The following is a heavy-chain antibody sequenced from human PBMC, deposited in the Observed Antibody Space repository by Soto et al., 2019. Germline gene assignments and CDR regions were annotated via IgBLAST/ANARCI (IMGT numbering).Heavy chain of an antibody. J-gene: IGHJ4*02. CDR3: ARERYYYGSGDY. V-gene: IGHV3-7*01. CDR1: GFTFSRYW. Sequence: RGSLRLSCAASGFTFSRYWMSWVRQAPGKGLEWVANIKEDGSEKNYVDSVKGQFTISRDNAKNLLYLQMNSLRAEDSVVYCCARERYYYGSGDYCGRGTLVTVSS. CDR2: IKEDGSEK. D-gene: IGHD3-10*01.